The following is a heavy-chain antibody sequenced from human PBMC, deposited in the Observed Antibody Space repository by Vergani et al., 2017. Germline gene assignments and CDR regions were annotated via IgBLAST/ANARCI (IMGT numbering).Heavy chain of an antibody. J-gene: IGHJ4*02. CDR1: GGSISSHY. D-gene: IGHD3-3*01. Sequence: QVQLPESGPGLVKPSETLSLTCTVSGGSISSHYWSWIRQPPGKGLEWIGYIYYSGSTNYNPSLKSRVTRSVDTSKNQFSLKLSSVTAADTAVYYCARGDYDFYQAFDYWGQGTLVTVSS. CDR2: IYYSGST. CDR3: ARGDYDFYQAFDY. V-gene: IGHV4-59*11.